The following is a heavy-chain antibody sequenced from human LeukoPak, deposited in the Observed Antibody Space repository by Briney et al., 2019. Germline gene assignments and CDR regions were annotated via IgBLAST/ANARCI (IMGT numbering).Heavy chain of an antibody. CDR1: GFTFSNYT. CDR2: ISSSRSYI. Sequence: PGGSLRLSCAASGFTFSNYTMNWVRQAPGKGLEWVSSISSSRSYIFYADSVKGRFTVSRDNAKNSLYLQMNGLRAEDTAIYYCARDYQYGYSTNWYHLAQIDYWGQGTLVTVSS. D-gene: IGHD2/OR15-2a*01. V-gene: IGHV3-21*01. J-gene: IGHJ4*02. CDR3: ARDYQYGYSTNWYHLAQIDY.